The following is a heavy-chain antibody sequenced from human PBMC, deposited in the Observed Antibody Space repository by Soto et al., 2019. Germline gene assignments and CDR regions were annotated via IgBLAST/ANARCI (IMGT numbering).Heavy chain of an antibody. CDR2: IYHSGST. CDR3: ARGFYYYGSGSLYNWFDP. CDR1: GGSISSGGYS. D-gene: IGHD3-10*01. Sequence: PSETLSLTCAVPGGSISSGGYSWSWIRQPPGKGLEWIGYIYHSGSTYYNPSLKSRVTISVDRSKNQFSLKLSSVTAADTAVYYCARGFYYYGSGSLYNWFDPWGQGTLVTVSS. J-gene: IGHJ5*02. V-gene: IGHV4-30-2*01.